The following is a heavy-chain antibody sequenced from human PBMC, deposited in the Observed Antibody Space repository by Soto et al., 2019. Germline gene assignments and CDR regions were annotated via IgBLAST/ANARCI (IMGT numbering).Heavy chain of an antibody. V-gene: IGHV3-23*01. J-gene: IGHJ6*02. Sequence: GGSLRLSCAASGFTFSSYAMSWVRQAPGKGLEWVSAISGSGGSTYYADSVKGRFTISRDNSKNTLYLQMNSLRAEDTAVYYCAKDLRSMIVVVSRPYYYGMDVWGQGTTVTVSS. CDR2: ISGSGGST. CDR1: GFTFSSYA. CDR3: AKDLRSMIVVVSRPYYYGMDV. D-gene: IGHD3-22*01.